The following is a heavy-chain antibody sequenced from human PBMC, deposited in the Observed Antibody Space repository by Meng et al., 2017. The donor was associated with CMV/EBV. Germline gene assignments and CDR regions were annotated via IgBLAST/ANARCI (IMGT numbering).Heavy chain of an antibody. D-gene: IGHD3-10*01. CDR3: ARVLYYGSGSYYSSQNYYYYYCMDV. V-gene: IGHV3-7*01. CDR2: IKQDGSEK. J-gene: IGHJ6*02. CDR1: GFTLSSYW. Sequence: GESLKISCAASGFTLSSYWMSWVRQAPGKGLEWVANIKQDGSEKYYVDSVKGRFTISRDNAKNSLYLQMNSLRAEDTAVYYCARVLYYGSGSYYSSQNYYYYYCMDVWGQGTTVTVSS.